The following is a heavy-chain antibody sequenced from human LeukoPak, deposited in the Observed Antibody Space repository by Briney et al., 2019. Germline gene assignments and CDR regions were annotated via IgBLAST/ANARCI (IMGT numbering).Heavy chain of an antibody. CDR3: ARGPDYCSSTSCYAGGY. Sequence: GASVKVSCKASGYTFTSYDINWVRQATGQGLEWMGWMNPNSGNTGYAQKFQGRVTITRNTSISTAYMELSSLRSEDTAVYYCARGPDYCSSTSCYAGGYWGQGTLATVSS. V-gene: IGHV1-8*03. CDR2: MNPNSGNT. D-gene: IGHD2-2*01. J-gene: IGHJ4*02. CDR1: GYTFTSYD.